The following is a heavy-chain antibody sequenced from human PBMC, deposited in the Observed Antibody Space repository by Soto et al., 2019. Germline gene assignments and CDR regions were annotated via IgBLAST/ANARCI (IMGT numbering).Heavy chain of an antibody. CDR2: IYYSGST. D-gene: IGHD6-6*01. CDR3: ARDVQYSRSSPWFDP. Sequence: SETLSLTCPVSGGSLSSYYWSWIRQPPGKGLEWIGYIYYSGSTNYNPSLKSRVTISVDTSTSTAYMELRSLRSDDTAVYYCARDVQYSRSSPWFDPWGQGTLVTVSS. J-gene: IGHJ5*02. CDR1: GGSLSSYY. V-gene: IGHV4-59*01.